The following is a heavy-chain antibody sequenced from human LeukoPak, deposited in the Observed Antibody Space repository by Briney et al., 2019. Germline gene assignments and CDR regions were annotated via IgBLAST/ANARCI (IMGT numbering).Heavy chain of an antibody. J-gene: IGHJ4*02. Sequence: GGSLRLSCAASGFTFSSYSMNWVRQAPGKGLEWVSYISSSSSTIYYADSVKGRFTISRDNAKNSLYLQMNSLRAEDTAVYYCASAPAGTVTNVWGQGTLVTVSS. CDR2: ISSSSSTI. D-gene: IGHD4-17*01. CDR3: ASAPAGTVTNV. CDR1: GFTFSSYS. V-gene: IGHV3-48*01.